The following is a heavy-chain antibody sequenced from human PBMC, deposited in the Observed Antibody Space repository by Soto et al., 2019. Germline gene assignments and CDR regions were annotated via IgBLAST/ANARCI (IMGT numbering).Heavy chain of an antibody. CDR3: ARKIYSSNPWYYGMDV. V-gene: IGHV3-21*01. Sequence: GGTLRLSCAASGFTFRRYSMNWVRQAPGKGLEWVSSISSSSSYIYYADSVKGRFTISRDNAKNSLYLQMNSLRAEDTAVYSCARKIYSSNPWYYGMDVWGQGTMVTVSS. D-gene: IGHD6-13*01. CDR2: ISSSSSYI. J-gene: IGHJ6*02. CDR1: GFTFRRYS.